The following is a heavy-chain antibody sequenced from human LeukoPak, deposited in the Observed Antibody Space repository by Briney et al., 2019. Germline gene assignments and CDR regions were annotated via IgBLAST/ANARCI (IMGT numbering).Heavy chain of an antibody. CDR3: ATFYDSSGYFDY. V-gene: IGHV4-34*01. CDR1: GGSFSGYY. D-gene: IGHD3-22*01. CDR2: INHSGST. J-gene: IGHJ4*02. Sequence: SETLSLTCAVYGGSFSGYYWSWIRQPPGKGLEWIGEINHSGSTNYNPSLKSRVTISVDTSKNQFSLKLSSVTAADTAVYYCATFYDSSGYFDYWGQGTLVTVSS.